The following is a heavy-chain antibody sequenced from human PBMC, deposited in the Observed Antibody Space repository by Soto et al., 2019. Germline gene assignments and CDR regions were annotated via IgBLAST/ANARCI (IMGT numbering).Heavy chain of an antibody. CDR1: LFSISKRGVG. Sequence: PKLVHTTQAHTITLTFSLFSISKRGVGVGWIRQPPGKALEWLALIYWDDDKRYSPSLKSRLTITKDTSKNQVVLTMTNMDPVDTATYYCAHTSYYCSGGSCYSLVVAFDIWGQGTMVTVSS. V-gene: IGHV2-5*02. J-gene: IGHJ3*02. CDR3: AHTSYYCSGGSCYSLVVAFDI. CDR2: IYWDDDK. D-gene: IGHD2-15*01.